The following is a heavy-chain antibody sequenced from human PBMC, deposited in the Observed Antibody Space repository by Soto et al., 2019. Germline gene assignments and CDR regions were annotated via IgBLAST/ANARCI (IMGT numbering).Heavy chain of an antibody. Sequence: GGSLRLSCAASGFTVSSNYMSWVRQAPGKGLEWVSVIYSGGSTYYADSVKGRFTISRDNSKNTLYLQMNSLRAEDTAVYYCARSPGGGSYFNYYYGMDVWGQGTTVTVSS. CDR2: IYSGGST. CDR1: GFTVSSNY. CDR3: ARSPGGGSYFNYYYGMDV. V-gene: IGHV3-53*01. D-gene: IGHD1-26*01. J-gene: IGHJ6*02.